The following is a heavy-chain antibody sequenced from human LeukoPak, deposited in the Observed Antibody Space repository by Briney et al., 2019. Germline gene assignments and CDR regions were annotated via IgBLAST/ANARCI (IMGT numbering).Heavy chain of an antibody. CDR3: ATRTPLRYFDWFVYGMDV. J-gene: IGHJ6*02. V-gene: IGHV1-24*01. Sequence: GASVKVSCKVSGYTLTELSMHWVQQAPGKGLEWMGGFDPEDGETIYAQKFQGRVTMTEDTSTDTAYMELSSLRSEDTAVYYCATRTPLRYFDWFVYGMDVWGQGTTVTVSS. D-gene: IGHD3-9*01. CDR1: GYTLTELS. CDR2: FDPEDGET.